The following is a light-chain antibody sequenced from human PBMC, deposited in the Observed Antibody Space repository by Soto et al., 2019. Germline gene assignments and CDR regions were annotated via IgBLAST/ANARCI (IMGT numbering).Light chain of an antibody. CDR3: AAWDDSLNGFYV. V-gene: IGLV1-44*01. CDR2: NNN. J-gene: IGLJ1*01. CDR1: SSNIGSNT. Sequence: QSVLTQPPSASGTPGQRVTISCSGSSSNIGSNTVNWYQQLPGTAPKLLIYNNNQRPSGVPDRISGSKSGTSASLAIRGLQSEDEADYYCAAWDDSLNGFYVFGTGTKVTVL.